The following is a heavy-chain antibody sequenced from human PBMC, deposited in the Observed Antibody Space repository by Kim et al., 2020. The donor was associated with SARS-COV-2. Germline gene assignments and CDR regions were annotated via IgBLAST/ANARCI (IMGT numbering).Heavy chain of an antibody. J-gene: IGHJ4*02. CDR3: TTDVWPSGLRDY. V-gene: IGHV3-15*01. CDR1: GFTFSHAW. Sequence: GGSLRLSCAASGFTFSHAWMNWVRQASGKGLEWVGHIKSKTDGETTDYAGPVKGRFTISRDDSKNTLYLQISGLNTEDTAVYYCTTDVWPSGLRDYWGQGTLVTVSS. CDR2: IKSKTDGETT. D-gene: IGHD2-8*02.